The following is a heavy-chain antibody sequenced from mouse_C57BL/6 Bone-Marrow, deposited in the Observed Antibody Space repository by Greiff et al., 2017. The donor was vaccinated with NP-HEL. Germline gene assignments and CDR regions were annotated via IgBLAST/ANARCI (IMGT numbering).Heavy chain of an antibody. CDR3: ARNPRSYSAMDY. V-gene: IGHV1-63*01. J-gene: IGHJ4*01. Sequence: QVQLQQSGAELVRPGTSVKMSCKASGYTFTNYWIGWAKQRPGHGLEWIGDIYPGGGYTNYNEKFKGKATLTAAKSSSTAYMQLSSLTSEDSAIFYSARNPRSYSAMDYSGHGTPDTVSP. CDR2: IYPGGGYT. D-gene: IGHD1-1*01. CDR1: GYTFTNYW.